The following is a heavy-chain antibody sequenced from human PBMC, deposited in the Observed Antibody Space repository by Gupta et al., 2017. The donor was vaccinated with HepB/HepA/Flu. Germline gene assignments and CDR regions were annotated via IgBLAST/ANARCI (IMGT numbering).Heavy chain of an antibody. V-gene: IGHV4-34*01. D-gene: IGHD3-10*01. Sequence: QVQLQQWGAGLLKPSETLSLTCAVYGGSFINYYWSWIRQPPGKGLEWIGEINHSGSTNYNPSLKRRVTISVVTSKSQFSLTLSSATAADTAIYYCARGSYYYGSGVLSPFDFWGQGTLITVSS. J-gene: IGHJ4*02. CDR1: GGSFINYY. CDR2: INHSGST. CDR3: ARGSYYYGSGVLSPFDF.